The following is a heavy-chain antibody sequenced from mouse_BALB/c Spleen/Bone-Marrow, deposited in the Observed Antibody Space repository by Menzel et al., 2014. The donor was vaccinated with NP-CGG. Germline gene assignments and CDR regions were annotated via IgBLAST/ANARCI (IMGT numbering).Heavy chain of an antibody. CDR3: ARDVGYGNYFVY. J-gene: IGHJ3*01. Sequence: EVKLVESGGGLVQPGDSLRLSCATSGFTFSDFYMEWVRQPPGKRLEWIAASRNKAKYYTTEYSASVKGRFIVSRDTSQSVLYLQMNDLRAEDTAIYYCARDVGYGNYFVYWGQGTLVTVSA. CDR1: GFTFSDFY. CDR2: SRNKAKYYTT. D-gene: IGHD2-10*02. V-gene: IGHV7-1*02.